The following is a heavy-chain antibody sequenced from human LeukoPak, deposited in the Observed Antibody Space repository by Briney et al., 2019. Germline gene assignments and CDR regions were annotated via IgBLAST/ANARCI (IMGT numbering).Heavy chain of an antibody. CDR2: INTDGTVT. CDR1: GFTFSKYW. D-gene: IGHD6-19*01. Sequence: LGGSLRLSCAASGFTFSKYWMLWVRQAPGKGLESVSRINTDGTVTTYADSVKGRFTVSRDNADNTMFLQMNSVRDEDTAVYYCATKQWLAPPPDSWGQGTPVTVSS. V-gene: IGHV3-74*01. J-gene: IGHJ4*02. CDR3: ATKQWLAPPPDS.